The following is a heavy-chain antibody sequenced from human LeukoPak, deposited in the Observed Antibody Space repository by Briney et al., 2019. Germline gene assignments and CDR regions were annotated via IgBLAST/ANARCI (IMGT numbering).Heavy chain of an antibody. V-gene: IGHV3-30*02. J-gene: IGHJ6*02. Sequence: TGGSLRLSCAASGFTFSSYGMHWVRQAPGKGLEWVAFIRYDGSNKYYADSVKGRFTISRDNSKNTLYLQMNSLRAEDTAVYYCARDRTSSGWGIGYYGMDVWGQGTTVTVSS. CDR2: IRYDGSNK. D-gene: IGHD6-19*01. CDR3: ARDRTSSGWGIGYYGMDV. CDR1: GFTFSSYG.